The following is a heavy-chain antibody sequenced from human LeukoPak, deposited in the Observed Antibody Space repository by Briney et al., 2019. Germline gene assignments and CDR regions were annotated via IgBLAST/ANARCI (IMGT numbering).Heavy chain of an antibody. CDR1: GFTHRSYA. J-gene: IGHJ4*02. CDR3: AKKVQQLVPAPFDY. CDR2: ISVSGGRR. V-gene: IGHV3-23*01. D-gene: IGHD6-13*01. Sequence: GGSLRLSCAASGFTHRSYAMSWVRQAPGKGLEGVSAISVSGGRRYYADSVKGRFTISRDNSKNTLYLQMNSLRAEDTAVYYCAKKVQQLVPAPFDYWGQGTLVTVSS.